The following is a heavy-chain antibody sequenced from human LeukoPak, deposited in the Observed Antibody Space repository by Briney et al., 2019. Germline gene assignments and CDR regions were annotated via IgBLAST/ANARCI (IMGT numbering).Heavy chain of an antibody. CDR3: ARVRGTFDY. Sequence: SETLSLTCTVSGGPISSSSYYWGWIRQPPGKGLEWIGSIYYSGSTYYNPSLKSRVTISVDTSKNQFSLKLSSVTAADTAVYYCARVRGTFDYWGQGTLVTVSS. V-gene: IGHV4-39*07. J-gene: IGHJ4*02. CDR2: IYYSGST. CDR1: GGPISSSSYY. D-gene: IGHD3/OR15-3a*01.